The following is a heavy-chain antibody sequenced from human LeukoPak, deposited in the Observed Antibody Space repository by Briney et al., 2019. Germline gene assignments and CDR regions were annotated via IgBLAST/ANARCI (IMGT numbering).Heavy chain of an antibody. CDR3: VAYMGVTGTFWY. Sequence: SETLSLTCTVSGGSISSSSYYWGWIRQPPGKGLEWIGSIYYSGSTYYNPSLKSRVTISVDTSRNQFSLKLSSVTAADTAVYYCVAYMGVTGTFWYWGQGTLVTVSS. J-gene: IGHJ4*02. D-gene: IGHD2-21*02. CDR1: GGSISSSSYY. V-gene: IGHV4-39*01. CDR2: IYYSGST.